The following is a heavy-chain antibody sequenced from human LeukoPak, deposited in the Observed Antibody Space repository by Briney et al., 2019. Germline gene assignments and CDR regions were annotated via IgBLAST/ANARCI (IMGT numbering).Heavy chain of an antibody. CDR3: ARERPEIDY. J-gene: IGHJ4*02. Sequence: GGSLRLSCAASGFTFSSYEMNWVRQAPGRGLEWVSYISSSGSTIYYADSVKGRFTISRDNARKSLYLKMTTRRAEDTAVYYCARERPEIDYWGQGTLVTVSS. CDR1: GFTFSSYE. V-gene: IGHV3-48*03. CDR2: ISSSGSTI.